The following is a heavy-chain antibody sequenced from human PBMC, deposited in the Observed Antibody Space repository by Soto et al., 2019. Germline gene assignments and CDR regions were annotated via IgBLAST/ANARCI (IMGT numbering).Heavy chain of an antibody. Sequence: QITLKESGPTLVKPTQTLTLTCTFSGFSLSTNGVGVGWIRQPPGKALEWLALIYWDDDKRYSPSLKSRLTITKDTSKKRVVLTMTNMDPVDTATYYCAHSPRITMYDYWGQGTLVTVSS. CDR2: IYWDDDK. CDR3: AHSPRITMYDY. J-gene: IGHJ4*02. D-gene: IGHD3-10*02. CDR1: GFSLSTNGVG. V-gene: IGHV2-5*02.